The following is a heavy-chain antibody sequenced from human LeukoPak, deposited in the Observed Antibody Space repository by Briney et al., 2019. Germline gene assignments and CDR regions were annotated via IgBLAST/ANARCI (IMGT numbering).Heavy chain of an antibody. J-gene: IGHJ3*02. CDR2: IYYSGST. Sequence: SETLSLTCTVSGGSISSYYWSWIRQPPGKGLEWIGYIYYSGSTNYNPSLKSRVTISVDTSKNQFSLKLSSVTAADTAVYYCARAPENQMQLWLPDAFDIWGQGTMVTVSS. CDR3: ARAPENQMQLWLPDAFDI. D-gene: IGHD3-9*01. V-gene: IGHV4-59*01. CDR1: GGSISSYY.